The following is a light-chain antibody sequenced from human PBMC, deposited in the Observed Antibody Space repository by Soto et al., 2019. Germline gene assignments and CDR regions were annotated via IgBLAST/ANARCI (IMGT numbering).Light chain of an antibody. Sequence: SYELTQPPSVSVSPGQTASITCSGDKLGDKYACWYHQKPGQSPVLVIYQDNKRPSGIPERFSGSNSGNTATLTISWTQAMAESDYYCQAWDSSTVVFAGGTKLTVL. J-gene: IGLJ2*01. CDR3: QAWDSSTVV. CDR2: QDN. CDR1: KLGDKY. V-gene: IGLV3-1*01.